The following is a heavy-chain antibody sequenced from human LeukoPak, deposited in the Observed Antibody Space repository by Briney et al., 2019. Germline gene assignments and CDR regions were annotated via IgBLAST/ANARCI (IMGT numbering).Heavy chain of an antibody. D-gene: IGHD2-2*01. Sequence: GGSLRLSCAASGFTFSSYAMHRVRQAPGKGLEWVAVISYDGSNKYYADSVKGRFTISRDNSKNTLYLQMNSLRAEDTAVYYCARGESGIVVVPAAPLDYWGQGTLVTVSS. CDR1: GFTFSSYA. J-gene: IGHJ4*02. V-gene: IGHV3-30*04. CDR3: ARGESGIVVVPAAPLDY. CDR2: ISYDGSNK.